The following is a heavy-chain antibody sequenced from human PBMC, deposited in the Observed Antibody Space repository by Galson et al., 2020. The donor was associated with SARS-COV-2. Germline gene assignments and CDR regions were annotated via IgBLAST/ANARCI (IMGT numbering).Heavy chain of an antibody. CDR3: AALGVITFGGGN. CDR2: VKSESDGGAT. Sequence: GESLKISCAASGFIFTKAWMSWVRQVPGKGLEWIGRVKSESDGGATAYADSVKGRFTISRDDSTNTVYLQMDSLKKGDSGLYYCAALGVITFGGGNWGQGTLVTVSS. J-gene: IGHJ4*02. V-gene: IGHV3-15*01. D-gene: IGHD3-16*01. CDR1: GFIFTKAW.